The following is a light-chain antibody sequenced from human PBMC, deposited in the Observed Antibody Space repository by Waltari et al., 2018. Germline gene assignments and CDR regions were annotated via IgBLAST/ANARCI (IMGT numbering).Light chain of an antibody. CDR2: GAS. J-gene: IGKJ2*01. CDR3: QQYGGSPYT. Sequence: ETVLTQSPGTLSLSPGARATLSCRASQSVSSSYLAWYQQKPDQAPRLLIYGASTRAAGIPDRFSGSGSGTDFTLTISRLEPEDFAVYWCQQYGGSPYTFGQGTKLEIK. V-gene: IGKV3-20*01. CDR1: QSVSSSY.